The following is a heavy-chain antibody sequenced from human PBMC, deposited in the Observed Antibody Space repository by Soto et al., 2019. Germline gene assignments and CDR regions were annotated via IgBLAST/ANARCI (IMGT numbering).Heavy chain of an antibody. Sequence: QVQLMQSGAEVKTPGASVKVSCRASGYSFRTHGISWVRQAPGQGLEWMGWISTYDDKTNFPQKFQGRITMPTDTATRTAYMELRSLRSDDTAVYFCARDLGYCNSSGCFRNWFDPWGQGTLVTVSS. CDR2: ISTYDDKT. D-gene: IGHD2-15*01. V-gene: IGHV1-18*01. J-gene: IGHJ5*02. CDR1: GYSFRTHG. CDR3: ARDLGYCNSSGCFRNWFDP.